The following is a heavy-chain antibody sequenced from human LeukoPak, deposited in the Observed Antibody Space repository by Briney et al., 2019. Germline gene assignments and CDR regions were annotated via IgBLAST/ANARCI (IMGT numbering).Heavy chain of an antibody. D-gene: IGHD3-9*01. CDR2: IYTSRST. Sequence: ASETLSLTCTVSGGSISSYYWSWIRQPAGKGLEWVGRIYTSRSTNYNPSLKSRVTMSVDTSKNQFSLKLSSVTAADTAVYYCARGSLSVSRYYDILTGYPNWFDPWGQGTLVTVSS. J-gene: IGHJ5*02. V-gene: IGHV4-4*07. CDR1: GGSISSYY. CDR3: ARGSLSVSRYYDILTGYPNWFDP.